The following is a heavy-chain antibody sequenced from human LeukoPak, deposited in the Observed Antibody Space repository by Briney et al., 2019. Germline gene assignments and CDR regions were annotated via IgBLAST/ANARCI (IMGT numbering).Heavy chain of an antibody. D-gene: IGHD3-10*01. V-gene: IGHV3-48*01. CDR2: IYRDSSMI. CDR1: GFNFDEYA. CDR3: ARYGSGSNYRDPFDS. J-gene: IGHJ4*02. Sequence: PGGSLGLSCVASGFNFDEYAMTWVRQAPGKGLEWISCIYRDSSMIHYADSVRGRFTVSRDNAKNSVYLQMNSLRAEDTAVYFCARYGSGSNYRDPFDSWGQGTLVTVSS.